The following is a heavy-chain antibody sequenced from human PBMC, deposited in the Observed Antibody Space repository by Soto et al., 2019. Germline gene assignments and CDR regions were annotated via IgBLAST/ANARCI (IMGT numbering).Heavy chain of an antibody. CDR3: ARNIVVVVAATYANYYYYGMDV. J-gene: IGHJ6*02. Sequence: SVKVSCKASGGTFSSYAISWVRQAPGQGLEWMGGIIPIVGTANYAQKFQGRVTITADKSTSTAYMELSSLRSEDTAVYYCARNIVVVVAATYANYYYYGMDVWGQGTTVTVSS. CDR2: IIPIVGTA. CDR1: GGTFSSYA. V-gene: IGHV1-69*06. D-gene: IGHD2-15*01.